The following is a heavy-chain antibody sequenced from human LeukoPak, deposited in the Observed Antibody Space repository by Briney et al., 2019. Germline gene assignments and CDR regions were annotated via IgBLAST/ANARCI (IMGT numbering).Heavy chain of an antibody. J-gene: IGHJ4*02. CDR2: INPNSGGT. CDR3: ARGDHLTYYYDNSADY. CDR1: GYTFTGYY. Sequence: GASVKVSCKASGYTFTGYYMHWVRQAPGQGLECMVWINPNSGGTNYAQKFQGRVTMTRDTSISTAYMELSRLRSDDTAVYYCARGDHLTYYYDNSADYWGQGTLVTVSS. D-gene: IGHD3-22*01. V-gene: IGHV1-2*02.